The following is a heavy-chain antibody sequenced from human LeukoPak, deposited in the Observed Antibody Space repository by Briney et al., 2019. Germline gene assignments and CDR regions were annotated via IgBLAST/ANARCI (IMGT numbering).Heavy chain of an antibody. V-gene: IGHV3-7*02. Sequence: GGSLRLSCAASGFSFSNYGMSWVRQAPGKGLEWVANIQQDGSEQYYVDSVKGRFTISRDNAKNSLYLQMNSLRAEDTALYYCARNYGGYSHWGQGTLVTVSS. CDR2: IQQDGSEQ. CDR3: ARNYGGYSH. CDR1: GFSFSNYG. D-gene: IGHD4-23*01. J-gene: IGHJ4*02.